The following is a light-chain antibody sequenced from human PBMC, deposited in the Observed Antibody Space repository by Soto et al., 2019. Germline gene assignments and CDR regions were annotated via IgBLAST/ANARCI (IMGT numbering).Light chain of an antibody. CDR3: PHYSDYPPQ. V-gene: IGKV4-1*01. J-gene: IGKJ1*01. Sequence: IARAPISDSLLVAVGERGTINCKSSQSVLYSSNNKNYLAWYQQKPGKAPKLLIYAASSLQSGVPSRFSGSTATTVSPLTSSMQPPDVSPSYCPHYSDYPPQFGQGTKVDI. CDR2: AAS. CDR1: QSVLYSSNNKNY.